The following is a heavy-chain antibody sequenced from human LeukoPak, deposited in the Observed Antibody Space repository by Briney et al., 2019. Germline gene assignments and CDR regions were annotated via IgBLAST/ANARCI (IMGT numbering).Heavy chain of an antibody. CDR1: GFTFSSCA. J-gene: IGHJ4*02. CDR3: ARDPEDYDFWSDYFDY. CDR2: ISYDGSNK. V-gene: IGHV3-30-3*01. D-gene: IGHD3-3*01. Sequence: PGGSLRLSCAASGFTFSSCAMHWVRQAPGKGLEWVAVISYDGSNKYYADSVKGRFTISRDNSKNTLYLQMNSLRAEDTAVYYCARDPEDYDFWSDYFDYWGQGTLVTVSS.